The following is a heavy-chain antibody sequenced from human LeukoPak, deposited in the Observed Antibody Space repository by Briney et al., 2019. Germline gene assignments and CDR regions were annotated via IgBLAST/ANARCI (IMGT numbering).Heavy chain of an antibody. Sequence: GGSLRLSCAASGFTFSSYGMNWVRQAPGKGLEWVSSISNSGTYIYFADSVRGRFTISRDNAKNSLYLQMNSLRAEDTALYYCAREQSYSEEIVVVNPPFDYWGQGTLVTVSS. V-gene: IGHV3-21*01. CDR3: AREQSYSEEIVVVNPPFDY. CDR2: ISNSGTYI. D-gene: IGHD2-21*01. CDR1: GFTFSSYG. J-gene: IGHJ4*02.